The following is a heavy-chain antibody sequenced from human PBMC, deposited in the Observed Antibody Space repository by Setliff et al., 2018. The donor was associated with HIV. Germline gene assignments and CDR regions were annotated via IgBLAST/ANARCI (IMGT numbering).Heavy chain of an antibody. Sequence: PGGSLRLSCAASGLNFTVYDTHWVRQAPGKGLSWLAVLWSDGNNKKYAASVKGRFTISRDNGKNSLSLQMNSLRAEDTAVYYCATRRGGGRYYFDYWGQGTLVTVSS. D-gene: IGHD3-16*01. CDR1: GLNFTVYD. CDR2: LWSDGNNK. V-gene: IGHV3-33*03. J-gene: IGHJ4*02. CDR3: ATRRGGGRYYFDY.